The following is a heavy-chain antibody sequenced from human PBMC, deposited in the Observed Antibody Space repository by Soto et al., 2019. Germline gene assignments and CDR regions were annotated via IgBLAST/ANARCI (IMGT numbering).Heavy chain of an antibody. V-gene: IGHV3-48*02. CDR2: ISSSGYTI. CDR3: GRDPPDI. CDR1: GFTFSSYS. J-gene: IGHJ3*02. Sequence: EVQLVESGGGLVQPGGSLRLSCAASGFTFSSYSMNWVRQVPGKGLEWVSYISSSGYTIYYADSVKGRFTISRDNAKDSLYLQMNSLRDEDMAVYYCGRDPPDIWGQGTMVTVSS.